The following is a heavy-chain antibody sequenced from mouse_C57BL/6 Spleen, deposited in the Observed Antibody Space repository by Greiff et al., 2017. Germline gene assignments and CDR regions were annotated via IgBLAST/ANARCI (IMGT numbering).Heavy chain of an antibody. J-gene: IGHJ1*03. CDR3: ARHGNYGSSSWYFDV. CDR1: GFTFSSYG. Sequence: EVKLMESGGDLVKPGGSLKLSCAASGFTFSSYGMSWVRQTPDKRLEWVATISSGGSYTYYPDSVKGRFTISRDNAKNTLYLQMSSLKSEDTAMYYCARHGNYGSSSWYFDVWGTGTTVTVSS. D-gene: IGHD1-1*01. CDR2: ISSGGSYT. V-gene: IGHV5-6*01.